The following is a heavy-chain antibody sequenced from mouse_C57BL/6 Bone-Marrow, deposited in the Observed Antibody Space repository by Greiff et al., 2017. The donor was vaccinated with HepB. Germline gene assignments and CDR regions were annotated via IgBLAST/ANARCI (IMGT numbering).Heavy chain of an antibody. CDR3: ARDRLLRYGFAY. D-gene: IGHD1-1*01. CDR1: GYSITSGYY. V-gene: IGHV3-6*01. CDR2: ISYDGSN. Sequence: EVQLQESGPGLVKPSQSLSLTCSVTGYSITSGYYWNWIRQFPGNKLEWMGYISYDGSNNYNPSLKNRISITRDTSKNQFVLKLNSVTTEDTATYYCARDRLLRYGFAYWGQGTLVTVSA. J-gene: IGHJ3*01.